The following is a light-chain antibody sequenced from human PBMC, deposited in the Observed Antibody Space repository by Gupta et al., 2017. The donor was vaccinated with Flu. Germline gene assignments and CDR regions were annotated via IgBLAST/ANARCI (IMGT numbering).Light chain of an antibody. Sequence: EIVSTHSPATSLLSPGERATLSCRASQSVSSYLAWYQQKPGQAPRLRIYGASTRATGLPARFSGSGSGTDFTLTISSLEPEDFAVYYCQQRNNFFTFGPGTKVDIK. CDR2: GAS. CDR1: QSVSSY. V-gene: IGKV3-11*01. J-gene: IGKJ3*01. CDR3: QQRNNFFT.